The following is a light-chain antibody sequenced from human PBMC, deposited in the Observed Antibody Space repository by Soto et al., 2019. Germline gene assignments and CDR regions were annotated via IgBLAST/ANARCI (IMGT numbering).Light chain of an antibody. J-gene: IGKJ2*01. Sequence: DIQMTQSPSTLSASVGDTVTITCRASQSISNWLAWYQQKPGKAPKVLIYKASNLESGVPSRFSGSGSGTEFTLTISSLQPDDFATYYCQQYNSCSHTFGQGTKLEIK. CDR2: KAS. V-gene: IGKV1-5*03. CDR1: QSISNW. CDR3: QQYNSCSHT.